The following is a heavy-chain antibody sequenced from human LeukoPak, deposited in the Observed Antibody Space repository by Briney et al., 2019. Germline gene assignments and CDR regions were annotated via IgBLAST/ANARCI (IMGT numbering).Heavy chain of an antibody. V-gene: IGHV4-4*07. CDR2: IYTSGST. D-gene: IGHD3-3*01. CDR3: ARDWPFEGSGSLFDY. CDR1: GGSISSYY. Sequence: SETLSLTCTVSGGSISSYYWSWIRQPAGKGLEWIGRIYTSGSTSTNPSLKSRVTMSVGTSKNQFSLKLSSVTAADTAVYYCARDWPFEGSGSLFDYWGQGTLVTVSS. J-gene: IGHJ4*02.